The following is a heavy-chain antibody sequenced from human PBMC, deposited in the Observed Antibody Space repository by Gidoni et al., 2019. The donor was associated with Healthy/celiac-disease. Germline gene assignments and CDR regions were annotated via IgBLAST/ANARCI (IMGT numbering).Heavy chain of an antibody. CDR2: LYPGDSDT. V-gene: IGHV5-51*01. D-gene: IGHD3-10*01. CDR1: AYSLTTNC. CDR3: ARLRGSDWYFDL. Sequence: EVQLVPSGAEVKKPGESLKISCKGSAYSLTTNCTGWLRQVPGKGLACMGLLYPGDSDTIYSPSFQGQVTIAADNSITTAYLQWSSLKASDTAMYYCARLRGSDWYFDLWGRGTLVTVSS. J-gene: IGHJ2*01.